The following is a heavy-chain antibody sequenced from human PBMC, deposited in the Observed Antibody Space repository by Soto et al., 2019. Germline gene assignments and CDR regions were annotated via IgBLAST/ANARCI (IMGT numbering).Heavy chain of an antibody. CDR3: AKDLAMVPSYFDY. Sequence: PGGSLRLSCAASGFTFSSYAMSWVRQAPGKGLEWVSAISGSGGSTYYADSVKGRFTISRDNSKNTLYLQMNSLRAKDTAVYYCAKDLAMVPSYFDYWGQGTLVTVSS. CDR2: ISGSGGST. V-gene: IGHV3-23*01. J-gene: IGHJ4*02. D-gene: IGHD5-18*01. CDR1: GFTFSSYA.